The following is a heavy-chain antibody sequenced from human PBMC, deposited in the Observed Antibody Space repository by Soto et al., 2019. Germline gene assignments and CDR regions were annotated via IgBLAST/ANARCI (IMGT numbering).Heavy chain of an antibody. V-gene: IGHV1-18*01. CDR1: GYTFTSYG. CDR2: ISAYNGNT. Sequence: QVQLVQSGAEVKKPGASVKVSCKASGYTFTSYGISWVRQAPGQGLEWMGWISAYNGNTNYAQKLQGRVTMTTDTYASTVDMVARSLRSDDTSVYYCARDPGYGDYEIDYWGQGTLVTVSS. J-gene: IGHJ4*02. CDR3: ARDPGYGDYEIDY. D-gene: IGHD4-17*01.